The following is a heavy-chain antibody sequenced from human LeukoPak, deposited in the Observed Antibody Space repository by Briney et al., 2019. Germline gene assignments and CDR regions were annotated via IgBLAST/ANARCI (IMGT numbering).Heavy chain of an antibody. V-gene: IGHV4-39*01. CDR2: IYYSGST. CDR3: ARGFGSGWYKKGFDP. J-gene: IGHJ5*02. D-gene: IGHD6-19*01. CDR1: GGSISSSSYY. Sequence: SETLSLTCTVSGGSISSSSYYWGWIRQPPGKGLEWIGSIYYSGSTYYNPSLKSRVTISVDTSKNQFSLKLSSVTAADTAVYYCARGFGSGWYKKGFDPWGQGTLVTVSS.